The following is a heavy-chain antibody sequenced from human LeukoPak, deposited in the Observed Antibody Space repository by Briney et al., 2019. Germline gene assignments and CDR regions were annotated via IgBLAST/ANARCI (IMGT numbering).Heavy chain of an antibody. Sequence: PGGSLRLSCAASGFTFSSYGMHWVRQAPGKGLEWVAFIRYDGSNKYYADSVKGRFTISRDNSKNTLYLQTNSLRAEDTAVYYCAKDARRASYCGGDCYSNFDYWGQGTLVTVSS. CDR2: IRYDGSNK. CDR3: AKDARRASYCGGDCYSNFDY. CDR1: GFTFSSYG. J-gene: IGHJ4*02. D-gene: IGHD2-21*01. V-gene: IGHV3-30*02.